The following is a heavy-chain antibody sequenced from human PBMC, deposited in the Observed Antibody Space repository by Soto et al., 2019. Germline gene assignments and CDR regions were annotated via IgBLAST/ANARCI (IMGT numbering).Heavy chain of an antibody. Sequence: SVKVSCKASGATFISYSISWMRQAPGQGLEWMGGIIPSFGTANYAQKFQGRVTITADKSTSTAYMELSSLRSEDTAVYYCARTAPFTIFGVALGDYYYYGMDVWGQGTTVTVSS. V-gene: IGHV1-69*06. D-gene: IGHD3-3*01. CDR3: ARTAPFTIFGVALGDYYYYGMDV. J-gene: IGHJ6*02. CDR2: IIPSFGTA. CDR1: GATFISYS.